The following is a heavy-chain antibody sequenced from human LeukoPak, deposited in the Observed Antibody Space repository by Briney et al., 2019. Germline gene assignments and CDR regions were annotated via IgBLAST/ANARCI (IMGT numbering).Heavy chain of an antibody. D-gene: IGHD4-17*01. CDR1: GFTFSSYW. Sequence: GGSLRLSCAASGFTFSSYWMSWVRQAPGKGLEWVANIKQDGSEKYYVDSVKGRFTISRDNAKNSLYLQMNSLRAEDTAVYYCARDRLGLLYGYYYYYMDVWGKGTTVIVSS. CDR2: IKQDGSEK. J-gene: IGHJ6*03. CDR3: ARDRLGLLYGYYYYYMDV. V-gene: IGHV3-7*01.